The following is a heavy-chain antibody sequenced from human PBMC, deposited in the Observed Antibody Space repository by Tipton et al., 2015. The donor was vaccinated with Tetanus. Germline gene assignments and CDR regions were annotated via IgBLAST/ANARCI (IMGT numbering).Heavy chain of an antibody. Sequence: VQLVQSGAEVKKPGASVKVSCKASGYTFTSYGISWVRQAPGQGLEWMGWISAYNGNTNYAQKLQGRVTMTTDTSTSTAYMELRSLGSDDTAVYYCARDTPRFLEWLFTYDYWGQGTLVTVSS. CDR2: ISAYNGNT. CDR1: GYTFTSYG. V-gene: IGHV1-18*04. D-gene: IGHD3-3*01. CDR3: ARDTPRFLEWLFTYDY. J-gene: IGHJ4*02.